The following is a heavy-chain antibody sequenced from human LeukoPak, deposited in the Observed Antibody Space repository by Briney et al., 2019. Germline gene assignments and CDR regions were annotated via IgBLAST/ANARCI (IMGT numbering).Heavy chain of an antibody. CDR3: ARRAAAVGTYYMDV. J-gene: IGHJ6*03. CDR1: GGSINSYF. V-gene: IGHV4-59*01. D-gene: IGHD6-13*01. CDR2: IYYSGGT. Sequence: SETLSLTCTVSGGSINSYFWNWIRQPPGKGLEWIGYIYYSGGTNYNPSLKSRVTIAVDTSKNQFSLKLSSVTAADTAVYYCARRAAAVGTYYMDVWGKGTTVTASS.